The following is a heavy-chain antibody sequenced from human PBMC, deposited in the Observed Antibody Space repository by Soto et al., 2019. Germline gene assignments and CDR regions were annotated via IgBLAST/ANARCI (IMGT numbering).Heavy chain of an antibody. CDR1: GYIIKNYW. V-gene: IGHV5-51*01. Sequence: GESLKLSCKASGYIIKNYWIGWVCQMPGQGLAWMGIIFPDDSDTRYSPSFQGHVTISVDKSISTAYVQWSSLKASDSAIYYCFRGGVTSRTFDYWGQGTLVTVSS. CDR3: FRGGVTSRTFDY. J-gene: IGHJ4*02. CDR2: IFPDDSDT. D-gene: IGHD3-16*01.